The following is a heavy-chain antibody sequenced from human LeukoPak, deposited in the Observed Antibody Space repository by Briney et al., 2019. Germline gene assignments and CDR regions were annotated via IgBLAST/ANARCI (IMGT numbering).Heavy chain of an antibody. CDR3: AREGIVVVPAAIEIYYYYYMDV. J-gene: IGHJ6*03. V-gene: IGHV3-7*01. CDR2: IKQDGSEK. Sequence: GGSLRLSCAASGFTFSNNWMSWVRQAPGKGLEWVANIKQDGSEKYYVGSVKGRFTISRDNAKNSLYLQMNSLRAEDTAVYYCAREGIVVVPAAIEIYYYYYMDVWGKGTTVTVSS. D-gene: IGHD2-2*01. CDR1: GFTFSNNW.